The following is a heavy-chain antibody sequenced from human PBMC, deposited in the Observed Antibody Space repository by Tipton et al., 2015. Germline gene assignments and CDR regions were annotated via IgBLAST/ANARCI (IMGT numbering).Heavy chain of an antibody. D-gene: IGHD4-23*01. Sequence: TLSLTCSVSSDSISKYYWSWIRQPPGKELEWIGYIQYSGGTNYNPSLESRVSMSVDTSKTQFSLEMSSVTATGTAVYYCARARGRHGGLFDSWGQGPLVTVSS. CDR2: IQYSGGT. J-gene: IGHJ4*02. CDR3: ARARGRHGGLFDS. V-gene: IGHV4-59*01. CDR1: SDSISKYY.